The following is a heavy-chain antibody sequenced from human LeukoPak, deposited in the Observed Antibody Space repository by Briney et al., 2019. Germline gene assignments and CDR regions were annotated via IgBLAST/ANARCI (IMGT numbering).Heavy chain of an antibody. J-gene: IGHJ4*02. CDR1: GYTLTSYG. Sequence: GASVKVSCKASGYTLTSYGISWVRQAPGQGLEWMGWISAYNGNTRYAQKLQGRVTMTTDSSTSTAYMELRSLRSDDTAVYYCARGRITIFGVVRDYYFDYWGQGTLVTVSS. D-gene: IGHD3-3*01. CDR2: ISAYNGNT. CDR3: ARGRITIFGVVRDYYFDY. V-gene: IGHV1-18*01.